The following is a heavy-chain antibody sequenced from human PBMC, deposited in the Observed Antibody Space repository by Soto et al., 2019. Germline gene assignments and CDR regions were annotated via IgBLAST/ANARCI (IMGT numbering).Heavy chain of an antibody. CDR3: GKNPGAESVQLDTVDWFDP. J-gene: IGHJ5*02. D-gene: IGHD1-1*01. V-gene: IGHV3-23*01. CDR2: ISGSGFKK. CDR1: GFIFENFG. Sequence: PGGSLRLSCAASGFIFENFGMSWVRQAPGKGLEWISSISGSGFKKYYADSVKGRFTISRDNSKSTVYLELNNLSAEDTAVYHCGKNPGAESVQLDTVDWFDPWGQGSVVTVSS.